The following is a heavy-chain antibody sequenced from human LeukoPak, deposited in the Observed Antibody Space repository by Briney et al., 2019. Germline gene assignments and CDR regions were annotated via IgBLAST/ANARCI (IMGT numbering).Heavy chain of an antibody. CDR1: GYTFTVYY. CDR3: ARVTMLRGVIGTNGMDI. J-gene: IGHJ6*02. Sequence: GASVKVSCKASGYTFTVYYMHWVRQAPGQGLEWMGIIIPSGGGTTYAQRFQGRVTMTRDTSTSTVYMELTSLRSEDTAVYYCARVTMLRGVIGTNGMDIWGQGTTVTVSS. D-gene: IGHD3-10*01. CDR2: IIPSGGGT. V-gene: IGHV1-46*01.